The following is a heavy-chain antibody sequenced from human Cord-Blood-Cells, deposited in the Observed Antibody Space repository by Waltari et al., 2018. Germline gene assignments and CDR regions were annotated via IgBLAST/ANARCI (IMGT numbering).Heavy chain of an antibody. CDR2: IYHSGST. CDR1: GYSISSGYY. D-gene: IGHD1-26*01. J-gene: IGHJ4*02. CDR3: ARDRSGSYGASMGYFDY. Sequence: QVQLQESGPGLVKPSETLSLTCAVSGYSISSGYYWGWIRQPPGKGLEWIGSIYHSGSTYYNPSLKSRVTISVDTSKNQFSLKLSSVTAADTAVYYCARDRSGSYGASMGYFDYWGQGTLVTVSS. V-gene: IGHV4-38-2*02.